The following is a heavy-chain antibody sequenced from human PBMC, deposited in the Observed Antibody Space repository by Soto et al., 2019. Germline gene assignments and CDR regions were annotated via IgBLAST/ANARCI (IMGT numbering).Heavy chain of an antibody. CDR1: GFTFSSYW. CDR2: IAGDVIST. J-gene: IGHJ4*02. D-gene: IGHD2-15*01. CDR3: ARISQGTYCRGGNCYSDY. V-gene: IGHV3-74*01. Sequence: EVQLVESGGDLVQPGGSLRLSCAASGFTFSSYWMHWVRQDPEKGLVWVSRIAGDVISTSYADSVKGRFTISRDNAKDTLYLHMNSLGAEDTAVYYCARISQGTYCRGGNCYSDYWGQGTLVTVSS.